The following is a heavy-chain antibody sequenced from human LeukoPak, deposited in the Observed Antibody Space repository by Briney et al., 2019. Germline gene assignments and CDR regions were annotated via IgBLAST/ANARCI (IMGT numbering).Heavy chain of an antibody. D-gene: IGHD3-10*01. Sequence: GGSLRLSCAASGFTFSSYGMSWVRQAPGKGLEWVSAISGSGGSTYYADSVKGRFTISRDNSKNTLYLQMNSLRAEDTAVYYCAKDGDLYGSGSEYYFDYWGQGTLVTVSS. V-gene: IGHV3-23*01. CDR3: AKDGDLYGSGSEYYFDY. J-gene: IGHJ4*02. CDR2: ISGSGGST. CDR1: GFTFSSYG.